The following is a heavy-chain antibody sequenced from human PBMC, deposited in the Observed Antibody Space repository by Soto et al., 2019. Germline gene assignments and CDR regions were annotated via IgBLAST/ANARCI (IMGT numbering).Heavy chain of an antibody. V-gene: IGHV3-23*01. D-gene: IGHD2-2*01. CDR1: GFTFSSYA. CDR3: AKSPAYCSSTSCYYYYYGMDV. CDR2: ISGSGGST. J-gene: IGHJ6*02. Sequence: PGGSLRLSCAASGFTFSSYAMSWVRQAPGKGLEWVSAISGSGGSTYYADSVKGRSTISRDNSKNTLYLQMNSLRAEDTAVYYCAKSPAYCSSTSCYYYYYGMDVWGQGTTVTVSS.